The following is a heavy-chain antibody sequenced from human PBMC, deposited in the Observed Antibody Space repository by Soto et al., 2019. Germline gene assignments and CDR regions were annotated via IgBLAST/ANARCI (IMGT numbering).Heavy chain of an antibody. Sequence: SXKVSCKASGYTXTSYGSRWVRQAPGQGLEWMGWISAYNGNTNYAQKLQGRVTMTTDTSTSTAYIELRSLRSDDTAVYYCARGSNYGDPTSGDYWGQGTLVTVSS. CDR3: ARGSNYGDPTSGDY. V-gene: IGHV1-18*01. J-gene: IGHJ4*02. D-gene: IGHD4-17*01. CDR1: GYTXTSYG. CDR2: ISAYNGNT.